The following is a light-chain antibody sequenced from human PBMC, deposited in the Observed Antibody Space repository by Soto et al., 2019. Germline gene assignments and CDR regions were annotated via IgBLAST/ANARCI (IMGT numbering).Light chain of an antibody. J-gene: IGLJ1*01. CDR2: EVS. V-gene: IGLV2-14*01. CDR1: SSDVGGYNY. Sequence: LTQPASVSGSPGQSITISCTGTSSDVGGYNYVSWYQQHPGKAPKLMIYEVSNRPSGVSDRFSGSKSGNTASLTISGLQADDEADYYCSSYTTSSARVFGTGTKV. CDR3: SSYTTSSARV.